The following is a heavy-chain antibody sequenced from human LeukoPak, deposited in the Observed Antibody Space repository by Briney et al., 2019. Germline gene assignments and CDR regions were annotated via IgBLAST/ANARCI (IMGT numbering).Heavy chain of an antibody. V-gene: IGHV3-7*01. D-gene: IGHD2/OR15-2a*01. Sequence: GGSLRLSCAASGFTFNYSWMSWVRQAPGKGLQWVANIKQHGSEKSYLDSVKGRFTISRDNTKNSLFLQMNSLRAEDTAVYYCARVGIDYLASYHSDQWREGTLVTVSS. J-gene: IGHJ4*02. CDR1: GFTFNYSW. CDR2: IKQHGSEK. CDR3: ARVGIDYLASYHSDQ.